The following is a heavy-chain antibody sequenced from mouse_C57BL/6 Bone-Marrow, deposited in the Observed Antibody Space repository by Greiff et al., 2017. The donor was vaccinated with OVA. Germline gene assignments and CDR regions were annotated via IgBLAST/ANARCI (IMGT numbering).Heavy chain of an antibody. Sequence: VQLQQSGAELARPGASVKLSCKASGYTFTSYGISWVKQRTGQGLEWIGEISPRSGNTYYNEKFKGKATLTADKSSSTAYMELRSLTSEDSAVYFCARWGTAQATWLTYYAMDYWGQGTSVTVSS. CDR3: ARWGTAQATWLTYYAMDY. CDR2: ISPRSGNT. D-gene: IGHD3-2*02. J-gene: IGHJ4*01. V-gene: IGHV1-81*01. CDR1: GYTFTSYG.